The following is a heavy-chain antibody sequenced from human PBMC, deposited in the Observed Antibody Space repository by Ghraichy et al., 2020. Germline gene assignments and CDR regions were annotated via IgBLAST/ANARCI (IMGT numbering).Heavy chain of an antibody. CDR3: ARERREIVVVPAAMQAPRGYYYYMDV. Sequence: SETLSLTCAVYGGSFSGYYWSWIRQPPGKGLEWIGEINHSGSTNYNPSLKSRVTISVDTSKNQFSLKLSSVTAADTAVYYCARERREIVVVPAAMQAPRGYYYYMDVWGKGTMVTVSS. CDR2: INHSGST. D-gene: IGHD2-2*01. CDR1: GGSFSGYY. J-gene: IGHJ6*03. V-gene: IGHV4-34*01.